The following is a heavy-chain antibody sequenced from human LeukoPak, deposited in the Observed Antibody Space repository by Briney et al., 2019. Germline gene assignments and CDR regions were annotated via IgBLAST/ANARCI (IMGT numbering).Heavy chain of an antibody. D-gene: IGHD5-24*01. V-gene: IGHV4-59*05. CDR3: ARTENYIPEDWFDP. Sequence: SETLSLTCAVYGGSFSGYYWSWIRQPPGKGLEWIGSICYSGSTFYNPSLKSRVTLSVDTSKNQFSLKLSSVTAADTAVYYCARTENYIPEDWFDPGGQGTRVTVSS. J-gene: IGHJ5*02. CDR2: ICYSGST. CDR1: GGSFSGYY.